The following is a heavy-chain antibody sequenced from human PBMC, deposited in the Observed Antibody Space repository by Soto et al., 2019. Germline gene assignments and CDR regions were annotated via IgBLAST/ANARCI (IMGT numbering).Heavy chain of an antibody. J-gene: IGHJ4*02. V-gene: IGHV3-33*01. Sequence: QVQVVESGGGVVQPGRSLRLSCAVSGFDFSNFGMHWVRQVPGKGLEWVAVIWHDGKNKDYADYAKGRFTISRDNSKNILYLEMNSLRVEDTAVYYCARDPGQDEAMDYWGQGTLVTVSS. CDR3: ARDPGQDEAMDY. CDR1: GFDFSNFG. CDR2: IWHDGKNK.